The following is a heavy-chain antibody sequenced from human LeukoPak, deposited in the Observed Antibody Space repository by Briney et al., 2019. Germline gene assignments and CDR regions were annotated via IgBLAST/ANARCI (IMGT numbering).Heavy chain of an antibody. CDR3: ARVSDETSGYSLDY. D-gene: IGHD3-22*01. V-gene: IGHV4-59*12. CDR2: IYYSGST. CDR1: GGSISSYY. J-gene: IGHJ4*02. Sequence: SETLSLTCTVSGGSISSYYWSWIRQPPGKGLEWIGYIYYSGSTNYNPSLKSRVTMSVDTSKNQFSLKLSSVTAADTAVYYCARVSDETSGYSLDYWGQGTLVTVSS.